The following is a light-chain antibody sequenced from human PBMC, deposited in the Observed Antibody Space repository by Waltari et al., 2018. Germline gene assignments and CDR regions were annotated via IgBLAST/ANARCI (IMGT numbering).Light chain of an antibody. V-gene: IGKV1-12*01. CDR2: VAS. Sequence: DIQLTQSPSSMSASVGDTVTITCRASQDIRNRLAWFQQIPGKAPNLLIYVASNLQFGVPSRFGGDGSGTDFTLTISNIQPEDFATYYCQQINTYPITFGQGTRLDIK. CDR3: QQINTYPIT. CDR1: QDIRNR. J-gene: IGKJ5*01.